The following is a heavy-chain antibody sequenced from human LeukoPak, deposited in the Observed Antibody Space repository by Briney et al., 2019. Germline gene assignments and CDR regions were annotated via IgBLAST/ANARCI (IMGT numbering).Heavy chain of an antibody. CDR2: ISYDGNQI. D-gene: IGHD1-14*01. CDR3: ARGEGIGNLDY. CDR1: GFPFRSFA. Sequence: PGGSLRLSCAASGFPFRSFAMPWVRQAPGKGLEWMAMISYDGNQIYYRDSVKGRFTISRDNSKNRLSLQMNSLTPGDTAVYFCARGEGIGNLDYWGQGSLVTVSS. J-gene: IGHJ4*02. V-gene: IGHV3-30*01.